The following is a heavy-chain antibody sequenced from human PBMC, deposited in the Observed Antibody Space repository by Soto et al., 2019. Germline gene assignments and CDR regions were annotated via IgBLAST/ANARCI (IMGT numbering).Heavy chain of an antibody. J-gene: IGHJ6*02. CDR3: ARFGSAPYSYYGVDV. CDR2: VSGYTGNT. CDR1: GYIFTNYD. Sequence: QVQLVQSETEVKKPGASVKVSCKASGYIFTNYDITWVRQAPGQGLEWMGWVSGYTGNTKYAQKFQDRVTMTTDTSTSTVYMELRSLRSDDTAVYYCARFGSAPYSYYGVDVWGQGTTVFVSS. D-gene: IGHD3-10*01. V-gene: IGHV1-18*01.